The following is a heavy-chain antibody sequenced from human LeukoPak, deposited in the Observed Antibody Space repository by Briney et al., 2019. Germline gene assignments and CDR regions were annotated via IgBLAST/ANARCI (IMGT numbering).Heavy chain of an antibody. J-gene: IGHJ5*02. CDR3: ARDRYYDSSSYGWWFDP. V-gene: IGHV1-18*01. CDR2: ISAYNGNT. Sequence: ASVKVSCKASGYTFTSYGISWVRQAPGQGLEWMGWISAYNGNTNYAQKLQGRVTMTTDTSTSTAYMELRSLRPDDTAVYYCARDRYYDSSSYGWWFDPWGKGTLVTVSS. D-gene: IGHD3-22*01. CDR1: GYTFTSYG.